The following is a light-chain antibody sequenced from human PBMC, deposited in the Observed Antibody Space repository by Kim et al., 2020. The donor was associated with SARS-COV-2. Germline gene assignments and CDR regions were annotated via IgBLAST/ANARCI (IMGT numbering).Light chain of an antibody. V-gene: IGKV3-20*01. CDR3: KHMST. J-gene: IGKJ1*01. Sequence: EIVLTQSPDTLSLSPGETATLSCRASQTVASSHLAWYQHSPGQAPRLLVYSTSTRSTGIPERFSGGGSGTDFTLTITRVEPEDFVVYYCKHMSTFGQGTKVDIK. CDR1: QTVASSH. CDR2: STS.